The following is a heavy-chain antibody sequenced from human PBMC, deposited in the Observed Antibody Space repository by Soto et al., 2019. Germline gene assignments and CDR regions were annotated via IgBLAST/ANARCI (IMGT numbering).Heavy chain of an antibody. CDR2: IRSKANGGAT. CDR3: TRGYGGADY. V-gene: IGHV3-49*04. J-gene: IGHJ4*02. CDR1: GFTFGNCA. D-gene: IGHD4-17*01. Sequence: EVQLVESGGGLVKPGRSLRLSCTASGFTFGNCAMSWVRQAPGKGLEWVGFIRSKANGGATEYAASVKGRFTVSRDDSKSIAYLQMNSLKTEDTAVYYCTRGYGGADYWGQGTLVTVSS.